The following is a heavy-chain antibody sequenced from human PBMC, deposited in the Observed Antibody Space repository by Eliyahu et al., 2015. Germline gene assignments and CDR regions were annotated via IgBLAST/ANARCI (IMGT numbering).Heavy chain of an antibody. J-gene: IGHJ6*03. CDR1: SISSYY. CDR2: IYYSGST. CDR3: ARGGSYYDFWSGYSSDYYYMDV. V-gene: IGHV4-59*01. Sequence: SISSYYWSWIRQPPGKGLEWIGYIYYSGSTNYNPSLKSRVTISVDTSKNQFSLKLSSVTAADTAVYYCARGGSYYDFWSGYSSDYYYMDVWGKGTTVTVSS. D-gene: IGHD3-3*01.